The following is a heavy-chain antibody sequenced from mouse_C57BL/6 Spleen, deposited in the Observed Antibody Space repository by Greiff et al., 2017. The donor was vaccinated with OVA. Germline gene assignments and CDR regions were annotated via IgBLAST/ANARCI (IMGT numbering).Heavy chain of an antibody. J-gene: IGHJ4*01. CDR3: TREGYGYDGGDAMDY. V-gene: IGHV14-4*01. CDR2: IDPENGDT. D-gene: IGHD2-2*01. CDR1: GFNIKDYY. Sequence: VQLKEPGAELVRPGASVKLSCTASGFNIKDYYMHWVKQRPEQGLEWIGWIDPENGDTEYASKFQGKATITADTSSNTAYLQLSSLTSEDTAGYYCTREGYGYDGGDAMDYWGQGTSVTVSS.